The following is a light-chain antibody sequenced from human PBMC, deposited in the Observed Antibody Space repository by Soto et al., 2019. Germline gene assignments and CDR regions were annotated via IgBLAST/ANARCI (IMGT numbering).Light chain of an antibody. V-gene: IGKV3-20*01. CDR3: QQYGSSPAWT. CDR2: GAS. Sequence: EIVMTQSPATLSLSPGERATLSCSAIQSVSSSYLSWYQQKPGQAPRLLIYGASSRATGIPDRFSGSGSGTDFTLTISRLEPEDFAVYYCQQYGSSPAWTFGQGTKVDIK. J-gene: IGKJ1*01. CDR1: QSVSSSY.